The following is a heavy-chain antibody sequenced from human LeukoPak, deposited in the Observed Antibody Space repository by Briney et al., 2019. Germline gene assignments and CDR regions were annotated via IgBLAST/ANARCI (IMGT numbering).Heavy chain of an antibody. Sequence: SVKVSCKASGGTFSSYAISWVRQAPGQVLEWMGGIIPIFGTANYAQKFQGRVTITADKSTSTAYMELSSLRSEDTAVYYCARGPDIVVVPAAIGNYYGLDVWGKGTTVTASS. J-gene: IGHJ6*04. V-gene: IGHV1-69*06. D-gene: IGHD2-2*01. CDR2: IIPIFGTA. CDR1: GGTFSSYA. CDR3: ARGPDIVVVPAAIGNYYGLDV.